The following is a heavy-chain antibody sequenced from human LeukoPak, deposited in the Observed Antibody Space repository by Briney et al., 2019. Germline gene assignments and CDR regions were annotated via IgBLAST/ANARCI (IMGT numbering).Heavy chain of an antibody. D-gene: IGHD2-21*01. CDR3: SCGGERIQKVLLRY. V-gene: IGHV1-69*02. CDR2: IIPVLNIA. CDR1: GGTFSGYT. Sequence: GASVKVSCKVSGGTFSGYTITWVRQAPGQGLEWMGRIIPVLNIADYAQKFQGRVTITADKSTSTAFMELTSLRSEDTAIYYCSCGGERIQKVLLRYWGQGTLVTVSS. J-gene: IGHJ4*02.